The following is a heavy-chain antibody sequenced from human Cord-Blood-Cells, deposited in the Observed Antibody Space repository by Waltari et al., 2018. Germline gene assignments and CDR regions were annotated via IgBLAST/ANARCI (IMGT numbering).Heavy chain of an antibody. Sequence: QLQLQESGPGLVKPSETLSLTCTVSGGSISRSSYYWGWIRQPPGKGLEWIGGIYYSGSTYYNPSLKSRVTISVDTSKNQFSLKLSSVTAADTAVYYCARPTNWGNYYFDYWGQGTLVTVSS. CDR2: IYYSGST. CDR3: ARPTNWGNYYFDY. D-gene: IGHD7-27*01. J-gene: IGHJ4*02. CDR1: GGSISRSSYY. V-gene: IGHV4-39*01.